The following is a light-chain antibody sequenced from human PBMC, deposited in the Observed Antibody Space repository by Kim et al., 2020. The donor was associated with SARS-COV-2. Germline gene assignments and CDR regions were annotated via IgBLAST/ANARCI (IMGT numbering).Light chain of an antibody. V-gene: IGLV3-1*01. CDR1: KLGDKY. CDR2: QDS. Sequence: SVSPGQTASISCSGDKLGDKYACWYQQKPGQSPVVVIYQDSKRPSGIPERFSGSNSGNTATLTISGTQAMDEADYYCQAWDSSTVVLGGGTQLTVL. J-gene: IGLJ2*01. CDR3: QAWDSSTVV.